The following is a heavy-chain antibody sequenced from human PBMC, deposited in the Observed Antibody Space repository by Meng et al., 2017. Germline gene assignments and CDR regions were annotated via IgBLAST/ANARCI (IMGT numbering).Heavy chain of an antibody. D-gene: IGHD3-10*01. CDR2: ISYDGSNK. CDR3: ARDLRRMVRGVTGFDP. CDR1: GFTFSSYA. V-gene: IGHV3-30*01. Sequence: SLKISCAASGFTFSSYAMHWVRQAPGKGLEWVAVISYDGSNKYYADSVKGRFTISRDNSKNTLYLQMNSLRAEDTAVYYCARDLRRMVRGVTGFDPWGQGTLVTVSS. J-gene: IGHJ5*02.